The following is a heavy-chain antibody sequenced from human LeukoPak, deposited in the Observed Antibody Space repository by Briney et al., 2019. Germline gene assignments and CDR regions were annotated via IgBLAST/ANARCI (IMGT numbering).Heavy chain of an antibody. Sequence: PETLSLTCAVYGGSFSGYYWSWIRQPPGKGLEWIGEINHSGSTNYNPSLKSRVTISVDTSKHQFSLKLSSVTAADTAVYYCARARRSAMVRGVIHWFDPWGQGTLVTVSS. CDR3: ARARRSAMVRGVIHWFDP. D-gene: IGHD3-10*01. CDR2: INHSGST. J-gene: IGHJ5*02. V-gene: IGHV4-34*01. CDR1: GGSFSGYY.